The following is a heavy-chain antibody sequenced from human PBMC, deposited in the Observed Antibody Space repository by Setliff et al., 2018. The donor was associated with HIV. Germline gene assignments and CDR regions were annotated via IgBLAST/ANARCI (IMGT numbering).Heavy chain of an antibody. Sequence: GGSLRLSCAASGFTFSSYTMNWVRQAPGKGLEWVSSISSSSYYIYYADSVKGRFSISRDNSKNTLFLQMNSLRAEDTAVYFCARDERRTSSIDYWGQGTLVTVSS. CDR3: ARDERRTSSIDY. CDR2: ISSSSYYI. J-gene: IGHJ4*02. CDR1: GFTFSSYT. V-gene: IGHV3-21*01.